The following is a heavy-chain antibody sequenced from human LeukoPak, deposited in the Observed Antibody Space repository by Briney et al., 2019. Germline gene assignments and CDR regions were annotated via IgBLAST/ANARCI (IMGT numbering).Heavy chain of an antibody. V-gene: IGHV1-69*04. Sequence: SVKVSFKASGGTFSSYAISWVRQAPGQGLEWMGRIIPILGIANYAQKFQGRVTITADKSTSTAYMELSSLRSEDTAVYYCAREVSASGIVVVVAAAFDYWGQGTLVTVSS. J-gene: IGHJ4*02. CDR2: IIPILGIA. CDR3: AREVSASGIVVVVAAAFDY. D-gene: IGHD2-15*01. CDR1: GGTFSSYA.